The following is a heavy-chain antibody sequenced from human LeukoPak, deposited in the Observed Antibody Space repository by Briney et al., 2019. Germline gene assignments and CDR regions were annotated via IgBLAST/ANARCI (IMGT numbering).Heavy chain of an antibody. D-gene: IGHD2-15*01. V-gene: IGHV3-21*01. J-gene: IGHJ3*02. CDR1: GFTFSSYS. Sequence: GGSLRLSCAASGFTFSSYSMNWVRQAPGKGLEWVSSISSSSSYIYYADSVKGRFTISRDNAKNSLYLQMNSLRAEDTAVYYCARCSGGSPTLFDIWGQGTMVTVSS. CDR3: ARCSGGSPTLFDI. CDR2: ISSSSSYI.